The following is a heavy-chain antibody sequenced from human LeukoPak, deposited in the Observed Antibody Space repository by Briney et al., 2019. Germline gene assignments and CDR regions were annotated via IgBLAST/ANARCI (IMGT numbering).Heavy chain of an antibody. J-gene: IGHJ4*02. CDR2: MNPDIGNT. CDR3: ARSLSLVRGVIHYFDN. CDR1: GYTFPNYD. V-gene: IGHV1-8*01. Sequence: ASVKVSCKASGYTFPNYDINWVRQATGQGLEWMGWMNPDIGNTAYVQKFQGRVTMTGNTSISTAYMELSSLRSEDTAVYYCARSLSLVRGVIHYFDNWGQGTLVTVSS. D-gene: IGHD3-10*01.